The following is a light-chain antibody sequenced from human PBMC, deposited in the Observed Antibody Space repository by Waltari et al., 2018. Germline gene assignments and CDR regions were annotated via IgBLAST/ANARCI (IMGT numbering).Light chain of an antibody. V-gene: IGLV2-14*03. CDR1: SSDVGGYKS. CDR2: DVN. CDR3: SAYTRSGTYV. J-gene: IGLJ1*01. Sequence: QSALTQAASVSGSPGQSITIPCTGTSSDVGGYKSVSWDQQHPGKAPKCLIYDVNNRPSGVSNRFSGSKSGNTASRTISGRQAEDESDYYCSAYTRSGTYVFGTGTKVTVL.